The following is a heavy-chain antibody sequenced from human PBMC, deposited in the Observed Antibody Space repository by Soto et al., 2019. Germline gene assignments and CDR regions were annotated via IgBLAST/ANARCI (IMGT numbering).Heavy chain of an antibody. CDR1: GFTLSNIG. CDR2: ISAGGNTK. Sequence: QVQLVESGGGVVQPGTSLRLACAASGFTLSNIGMQWVRQAPGKGLEWVAVISAGGNTKYYADSVEGRFTISRDNSKNTLFLQMNSLRTEDTAVYYCAKESGGERYAAYFDLWGQGTLVTVSA. D-gene: IGHD2-21*01. CDR3: AKESGGERYAAYFDL. V-gene: IGHV3-30*18. J-gene: IGHJ4*02.